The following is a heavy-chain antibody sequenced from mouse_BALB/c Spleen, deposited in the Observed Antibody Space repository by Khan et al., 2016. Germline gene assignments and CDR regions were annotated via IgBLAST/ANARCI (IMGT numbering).Heavy chain of an antibody. Sequence: VQLQESGPGLVAPSQSLSITCTVSGFSLTNSGVHWVRQPPRKGLDWLGVIWAGGSTDYNSALMSRLSITRDTTQNQVFLKMNSLQTDDTAMDYCAREDQDFDAWFASWGQGTLVTVSA. CDR1: GFSLTNSG. J-gene: IGHJ3*01. V-gene: IGHV2-9*02. CDR3: AREDQDFDAWFAS. CDR2: IWAGGST.